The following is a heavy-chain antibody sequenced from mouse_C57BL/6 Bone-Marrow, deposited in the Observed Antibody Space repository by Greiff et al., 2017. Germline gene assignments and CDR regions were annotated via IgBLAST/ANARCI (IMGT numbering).Heavy chain of an antibody. CDR3: TPIYYGNYPYAMDY. D-gene: IGHD2-1*01. Sequence: VQLKESGAELVRPGASVKLSCTASGFNIKDDYMHWVKQRPEQGLEWIGWIDPENGDTEYASKFQGKATITADPSSNTAYLQLSSLTSEDTAVYYCTPIYYGNYPYAMDYWGQGTSVTVSS. CDR2: IDPENGDT. CDR1: GFNIKDDY. J-gene: IGHJ4*01. V-gene: IGHV14-4*01.